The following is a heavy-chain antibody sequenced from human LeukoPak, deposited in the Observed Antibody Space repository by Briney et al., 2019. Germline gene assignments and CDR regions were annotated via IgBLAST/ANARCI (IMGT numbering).Heavy chain of an antibody. Sequence: VPVNRSCKASGYTFTSYYMHWVRQAPGQGLEWMGIINPSGGSTSYAQKFQGRVTMTRDTSTSTVYMELSSLRSEDTAVYYCARVRVAGLHWYFDLWGRGPLDTVSS. J-gene: IGHJ2*01. CDR2: INPSGGST. CDR3: ARVRVAGLHWYFDL. V-gene: IGHV1-46*01. D-gene: IGHD6-19*01. CDR1: GYTFTSYY.